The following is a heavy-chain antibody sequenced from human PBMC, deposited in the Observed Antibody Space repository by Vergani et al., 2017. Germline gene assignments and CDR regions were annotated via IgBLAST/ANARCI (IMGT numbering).Heavy chain of an antibody. CDR1: GFTFSNAW. D-gene: IGHD1-26*01. CDR2: IKSKTDGGTT. V-gene: IGHV3-15*01. Sequence: AASGFTFSNAWMSWVRQAPGKGLEWVGRIKSKTDGGTTDYAAPVKGRFTISRDDSKNTLYLQMNSLKTEDTAVYYCARGDRRKTSIVGATTGRGGYYYYMDVWGKGTTVTVSS. CDR3: ARGDRRKTSIVGATTGRGGYYYYMDV. J-gene: IGHJ6*03.